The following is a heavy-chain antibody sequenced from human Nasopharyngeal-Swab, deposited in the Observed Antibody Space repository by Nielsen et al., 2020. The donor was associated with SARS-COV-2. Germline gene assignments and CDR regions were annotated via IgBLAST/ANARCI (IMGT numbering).Heavy chain of an antibody. CDR1: GFSFSSYW. J-gene: IGHJ1*01. Sequence: GESLKISCAASGFSFSSYWMHWVRQVPGTGLVWVSCIYGDGTTTKYADSVKGRFTISRDNAKNTLYLQMNGLRAEDTAVYYCARIAAVDIRGFQHWGQGTLVSVSS. V-gene: IGHV3-74*03. CDR3: ARIAAVDIRGFQH. CDR2: IYGDGTTT. D-gene: IGHD6-13*01.